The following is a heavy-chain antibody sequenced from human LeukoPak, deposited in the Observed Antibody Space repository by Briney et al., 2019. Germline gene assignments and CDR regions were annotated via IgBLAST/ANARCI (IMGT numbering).Heavy chain of an antibody. CDR2: ISSSSSTT. V-gene: IGHV3-48*01. J-gene: IGHJ6*02. CDR1: GFTFSSYS. Sequence: GGSLRLSCAASGFTFSSYSMNWVRQAPGKGLEWVSYISSSSSTTYYADSVKGRFTISRDNAKNSLYLQMNSLRAEDTAVYYCARDRGDYGDYVAYYYGMDVWGQGTTVTVSS. D-gene: IGHD4-17*01. CDR3: ARDRGDYGDYVAYYYGMDV.